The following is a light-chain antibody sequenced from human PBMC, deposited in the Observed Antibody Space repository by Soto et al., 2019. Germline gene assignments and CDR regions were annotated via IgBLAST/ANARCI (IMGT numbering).Light chain of an antibody. Sequence: VLTQSPGTLSLSPGEGATLSCRASQSLSNNYLAWYQHKPGQAPRLLIYGASSRATGIPDRFSGSGSGTAFTLTISRLEPDDFAVYYCQQFGPSPTFGQGTKVDIK. J-gene: IGKJ1*01. CDR3: QQFGPSPT. V-gene: IGKV3-20*01. CDR1: QSLSNNY. CDR2: GAS.